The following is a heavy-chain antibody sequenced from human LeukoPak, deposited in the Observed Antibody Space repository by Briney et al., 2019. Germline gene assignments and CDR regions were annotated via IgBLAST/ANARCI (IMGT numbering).Heavy chain of an antibody. V-gene: IGHV1-2*02. D-gene: IGHD5-24*01. Sequence: ASVKVSCKASGYTFTGYYMHWVRQAPGQGLEWMGWIHPNSGGTKYAQKFQGRVTMTRDTSITTAYVELSRLTSDDTAVYYCARTRRDGYNYDSDYWGQGTLVTVSS. CDR1: GYTFTGYY. J-gene: IGHJ4*02. CDR3: ARTRRDGYNYDSDY. CDR2: IHPNSGGT.